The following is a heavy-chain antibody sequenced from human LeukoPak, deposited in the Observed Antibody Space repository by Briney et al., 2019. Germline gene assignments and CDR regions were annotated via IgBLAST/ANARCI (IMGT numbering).Heavy chain of an antibody. CDR3: AREIMVRGNFDY. CDR2: VYYSGST. J-gene: IGHJ4*02. Sequence: PSETLSLTCTVSGGSISSSNYYWGWIRQPPGKGLEWIGNVYYSGSTYYNPSLKSRVTISVDTSKNQFSLKLSSVTAADTAVYYCAREIMVRGNFDYWGQGTLVTVSS. V-gene: IGHV4-39*07. D-gene: IGHD3-10*01. CDR1: GGSISSSNYY.